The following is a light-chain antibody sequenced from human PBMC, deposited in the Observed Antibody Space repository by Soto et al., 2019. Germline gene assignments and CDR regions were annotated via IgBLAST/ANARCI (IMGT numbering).Light chain of an antibody. CDR3: LQFNTFPWT. J-gene: IGKJ1*01. Sequence: DIQMTQSPSTLSASVGDRVNMTCRASQNIGSWLAWYQQQPGKGPKFLIYKVSNLESGVPSRISGSGSGTEFTLTISSLQPDDFATYYCLQFNTFPWTFGQGTKVEIK. CDR2: KVS. CDR1: QNIGSW. V-gene: IGKV1-5*03.